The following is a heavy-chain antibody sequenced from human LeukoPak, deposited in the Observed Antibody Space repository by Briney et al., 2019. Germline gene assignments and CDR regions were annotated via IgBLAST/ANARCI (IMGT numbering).Heavy chain of an antibody. CDR1: GYTFTDYY. CDR3: ARHGFDF. J-gene: IGHJ4*02. CDR2: INPNSGGT. Sequence: ASVKVSCKASGYTFTDYYMHWVRQAPGQGLEWMGWINPNSGGTNYAQKFQGSVTMTRDTSISTAYMQLSRLRFDDTAVYYCARHGFDFWGQGTLVTVSS. V-gene: IGHV1-2*02.